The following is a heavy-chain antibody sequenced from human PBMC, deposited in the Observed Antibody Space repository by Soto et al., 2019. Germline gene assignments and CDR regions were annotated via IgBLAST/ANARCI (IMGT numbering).Heavy chain of an antibody. CDR2: LSNTGSP. CDR1: VPAPSPYL. J-gene: IGHJ6*02. V-gene: IGHV4-59*01. D-gene: IGHD2-21*02. Sequence: ERLPHTCTASVPAPSPYLLSGVRQAPGKALEWIGYLSNTGSPIYNPSLKSRVTISVDTSKNQFSLKMNSVTAADTAVYYCARDLWGYCGVGCYPLDVWGQGTTVS. CDR3: ARDLWGYCGVGCYPLDV.